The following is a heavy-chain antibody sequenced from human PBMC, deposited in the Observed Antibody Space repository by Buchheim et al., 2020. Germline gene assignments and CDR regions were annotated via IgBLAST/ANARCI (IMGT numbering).Heavy chain of an antibody. V-gene: IGHV4-39*01. CDR3: AILRATTWYYFDY. CDR1: GGSISSSSYY. J-gene: IGHJ4*02. Sequence: QLQLQESGPGLVKPSETLSLTCTVSGGSISSSSYYWGWIRQPPGKGLEWIGSIYYSGSTYYNPSLKSRVTISVDTSKNQFSLRLSSVTAADTAVYYCAILRATTWYYFDYWGQGTL. D-gene: IGHD1-26*01. CDR2: IYYSGST.